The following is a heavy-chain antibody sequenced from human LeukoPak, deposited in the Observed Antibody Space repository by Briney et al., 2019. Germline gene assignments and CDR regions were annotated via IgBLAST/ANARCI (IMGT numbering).Heavy chain of an antibody. J-gene: IGHJ3*01. CDR3: IVVVEPPDSDGFDV. CDR2: INADGSTT. V-gene: IGHV3-74*01. CDR1: GFTFRNSW. Sequence: GGSLRLSCAASGFTFRNSWVHWVRQAPGKGLVWVSLINADGSTTSYADSVKGRFTISRDNARNTLSLEMNSLTIEDTAELYCIVVVEPPDSDGFDVWGQGTMITVSS. D-gene: IGHD1-14*01.